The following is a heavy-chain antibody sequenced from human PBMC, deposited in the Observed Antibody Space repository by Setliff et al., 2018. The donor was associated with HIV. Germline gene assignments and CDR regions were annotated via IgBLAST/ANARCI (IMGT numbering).Heavy chain of an antibody. V-gene: IGHV3-23*01. CDR3: ARIVRPSYYYYYYMDV. J-gene: IGHJ6*03. CDR2: ISGSGGST. CDR1: GFTFSSYA. Sequence: GGSLRLSCAASGFTFSSYAMSWVRQAPGKGLEWVSAISGSGGSTYYADSVKGRFTISRDNSKNTLYLQMNSLRGEDTAVFYCARIVRPSYYYYYYMDVWGKGTTVTVSS. D-gene: IGHD3-10*02.